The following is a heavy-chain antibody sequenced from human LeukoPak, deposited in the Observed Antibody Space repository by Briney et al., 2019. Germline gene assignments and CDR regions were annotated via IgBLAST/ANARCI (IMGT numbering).Heavy chain of an antibody. CDR1: GYTFTSYG. J-gene: IGHJ1*01. Sequence: GASVKVSCKASGYTFTSYGISWVRQAPGQGLEWMGWISAYNGNTNYAQKLQGRVTMTTDTSTSTAYMELRSLRSDDTAVYYCARIYCGGDCSSYFQHWGQGTLVTVSS. CDR3: ARIYCGGDCSSYFQH. CDR2: ISAYNGNT. V-gene: IGHV1-18*01. D-gene: IGHD2-21*02.